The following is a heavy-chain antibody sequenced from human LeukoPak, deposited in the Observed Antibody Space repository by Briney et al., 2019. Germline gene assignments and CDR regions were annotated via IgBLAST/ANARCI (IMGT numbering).Heavy chain of an antibody. D-gene: IGHD6-25*01. Sequence: GGFLRLSCAASGFTFSSYAMSWFRQAPGKGLEWVSAISGSGGSTYYADSVKGRFTISRDNSKNTLYLQMNSLRAEDTAVYYCARDALTRAAAETYYFDYWGQGTLVTVSS. CDR2: ISGSGGST. CDR1: GFTFSSYA. V-gene: IGHV3-23*01. CDR3: ARDALTRAAAETYYFDY. J-gene: IGHJ4*02.